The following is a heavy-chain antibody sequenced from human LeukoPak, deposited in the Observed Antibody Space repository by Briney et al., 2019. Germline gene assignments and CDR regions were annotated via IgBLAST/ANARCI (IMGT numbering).Heavy chain of an antibody. D-gene: IGHD3-3*01. V-gene: IGHV4-34*01. CDR1: GGSFSGYY. Sequence: SETLSLTCAVYGGSFSGYYWSWIRQPPGKGLEWIGEINHSGSTNYNPSLKSRVTISVDTSKNQFSLKLSSVIAADTAVYYCARGQGYDFWSGYIGNWFDPWGQGTLVTVSS. CDR2: INHSGST. CDR3: ARGQGYDFWSGYIGNWFDP. J-gene: IGHJ5*02.